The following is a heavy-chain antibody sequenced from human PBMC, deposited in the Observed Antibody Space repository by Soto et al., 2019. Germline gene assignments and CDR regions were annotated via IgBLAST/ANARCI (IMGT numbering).Heavy chain of an antibody. CDR1: GYTLTSYY. V-gene: IGHV1-46*01. CDR3: ARVGGSTSEPYYYYGMDV. CDR2: INPSGGST. J-gene: IGHJ6*02. D-gene: IGHD2-2*01. Sequence: ASVKVSCKASGYTLTSYYMHWVRQAPGQGLEWMGIINPSGGSTSYAQKFQGRVTMTRDTSTSTVYMELSSLRSEDTAVYYCARVGGSTSEPYYYYGMDVWGQGTTVTVSS.